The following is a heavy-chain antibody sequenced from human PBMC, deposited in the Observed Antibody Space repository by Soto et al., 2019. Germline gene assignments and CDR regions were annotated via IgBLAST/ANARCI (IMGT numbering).Heavy chain of an antibody. D-gene: IGHD2-21*01. CDR3: ARVPVMVAPRYYFDY. Sequence: GESLDISSAVSVFTLSTYSMTSVRQSPGKGLEGGSYISSSGNTMSYAASVKGRFTISRDNAKNSLYLQMNRLRAEATAVYYCARVPVMVAPRYYFDYWGQGTLVTVSS. J-gene: IGHJ4*02. CDR2: ISSSGNTM. V-gene: IGHV3-48*01. CDR1: VFTLSTYS.